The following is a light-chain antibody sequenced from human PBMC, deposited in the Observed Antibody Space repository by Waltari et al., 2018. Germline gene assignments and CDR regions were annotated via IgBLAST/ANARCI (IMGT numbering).Light chain of an antibody. J-gene: IGKJ5*01. CDR3: QQLNSYPST. CDR2: AAS. Sequence: IQLTQSPSSLSASVGDRVTITCRASQGISSNLACYQQKPGKAPKLLISAASTLRSGVPLRFSGSGSGTDFTLTISSLQPEDFATYYCQQLNSYPSTVGQGTRLEIK. CDR1: QGISSN. V-gene: IGKV1-9*01.